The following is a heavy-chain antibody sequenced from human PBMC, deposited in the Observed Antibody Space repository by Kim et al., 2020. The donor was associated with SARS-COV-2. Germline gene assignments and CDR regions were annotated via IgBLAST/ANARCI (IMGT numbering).Heavy chain of an antibody. J-gene: IGHJ6*02. CDR3: ARRRNSYYYGMDV. V-gene: IGHV1-2*02. Sequence: YAQKFQGRVTMTRDTSISTAYMELSRLRSDDTAVYYCARRRNSYYYGMDVWGQGTTVTVSS.